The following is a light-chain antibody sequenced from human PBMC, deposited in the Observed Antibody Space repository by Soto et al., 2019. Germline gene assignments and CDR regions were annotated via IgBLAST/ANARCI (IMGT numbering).Light chain of an antibody. V-gene: IGLV2-14*03. CDR3: TSFAPGRIDV. CDR1: SSDVAAYNY. Sequence: QSALTQPASVSGSPGQSITISCTGTSSDVAAYNYVSWYQHHPDKAPKLIIYNVNNRPSGVSNRFSGSKSGNTASLTISGLQAEDEADYYCTSFAPGRIDVFGSGTQLTVL. CDR2: NVN. J-gene: IGLJ6*01.